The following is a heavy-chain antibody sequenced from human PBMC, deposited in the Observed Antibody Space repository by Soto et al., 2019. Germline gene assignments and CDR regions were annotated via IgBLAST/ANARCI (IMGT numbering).Heavy chain of an antibody. CDR2: MYYSGGT. D-gene: IGHD5-18*01. CDR1: GGSISGSSYY. Sequence: SETLSLTCTVSGGSISGSSYYWGWIRQPPGKGLEWMGSMYYSGGTYYNPSLKSRVTISVDTPKNQFSLKLSSVTTVDTAVYYCARDSGYSYGRPDYWGQGILVTVSS. V-gene: IGHV4-39*02. CDR3: ARDSGYSYGRPDY. J-gene: IGHJ4*02.